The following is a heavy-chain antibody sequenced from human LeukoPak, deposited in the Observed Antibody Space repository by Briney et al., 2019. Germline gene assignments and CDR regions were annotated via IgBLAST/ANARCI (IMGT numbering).Heavy chain of an antibody. D-gene: IGHD6-19*01. V-gene: IGHV3-23*01. CDR3: ARGFLGGTDQYFDS. J-gene: IGHJ4*02. Sequence: GGSLRLSCAASGFTFSTYAMNWVRQAPAKGLEWVSTIGGGGPTTDYADSVQGRFTISRDNSKNTLYLQMNSLRAEDTAVYFCARGFLGGTDQYFDSWGQGTLLTVSS. CDR1: GFTFSTYA. CDR2: IGGGGPTT.